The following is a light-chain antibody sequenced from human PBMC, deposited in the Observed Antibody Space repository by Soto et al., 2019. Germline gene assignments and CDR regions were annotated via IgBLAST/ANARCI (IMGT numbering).Light chain of an antibody. J-gene: IGKJ1*01. V-gene: IGKV3-20*01. CDR1: QSVSSNY. CDR3: QQYGSSPRT. Sequence: EIVLTQSPGTLSLSPGERATLSCRASQSVSSNYLAWYQQKLGQAPRLLIYGASSRATGIPDRFSGSGSGTDFTLTISRLEPEDFAMYSCQQYGSSPRTFGQGTKVDIK. CDR2: GAS.